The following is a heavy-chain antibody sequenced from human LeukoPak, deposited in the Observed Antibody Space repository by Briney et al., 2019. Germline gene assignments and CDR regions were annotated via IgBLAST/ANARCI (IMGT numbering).Heavy chain of an antibody. CDR2: FYYSGST. CDR1: GCSISSSGYY. V-gene: IGHV4-39*01. CDR3: ARPYSSGWYGPYYFDY. D-gene: IGHD6-19*01. J-gene: IGHJ4*02. Sequence: SETLSLTCTVSGCSISSSGYYWVWIRHPPGKGLEWIRSFYYSGSTYYNPSLKSRVIISVDTSKNQFSLKLSSVTAADTAVYYCARPYSSGWYGPYYFDYWGQGTLVTVSS.